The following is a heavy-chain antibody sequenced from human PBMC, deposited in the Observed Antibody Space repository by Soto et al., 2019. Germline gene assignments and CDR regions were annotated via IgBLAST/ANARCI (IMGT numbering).Heavy chain of an antibody. V-gene: IGHV1-18*01. CDR3: ARDLYYSSGRYFDHDAFDI. CDR2: ISPHNDRT. J-gene: IGHJ3*02. D-gene: IGHD6-19*01. Sequence: QVQLVQSGADVKKPGASVKVSCKASGYNFTSYGISWVRQAPGQGLEWMGWISPHNDRTKYARRFQDRVTMTTETPTSTVYMELGSLRSDDTDVYYCARDLYYSSGRYFDHDAFDIWGQSTVVNVSS. CDR1: GYNFTSYG.